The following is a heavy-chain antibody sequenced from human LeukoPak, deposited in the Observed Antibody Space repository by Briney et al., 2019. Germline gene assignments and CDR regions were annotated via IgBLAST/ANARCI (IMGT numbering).Heavy chain of an antibody. CDR3: ARARDSSWDY. CDR1: GFTFSGHW. Sequence: GGSLRLSCAASGFTFSGHWMTWVRQAPGKGPEWVANIKDDGSEKYYVDSVKGRFTISRDDAKSSLYLQMNSLRAEDTAVYYCARARDSSWDYWDQGTLVTVSS. D-gene: IGHD6-13*01. V-gene: IGHV3-7*03. J-gene: IGHJ4*02. CDR2: IKDDGSEK.